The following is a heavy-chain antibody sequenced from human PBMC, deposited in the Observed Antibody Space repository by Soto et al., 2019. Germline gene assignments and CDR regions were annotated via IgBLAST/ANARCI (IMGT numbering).Heavy chain of an antibody. J-gene: IGHJ4*02. V-gene: IGHV4-39*01. CDR2: IYYSGRT. CDR3: ARQRTTVVTQAYFDH. Sequence: SETLSLTCIVSGESISSSSYYWGWIRQPPGKGLEWIGSIYYSGRTYYNPSSKSRVTISIDTSKNQFSLRLSSVTATDTAVYYCARQRTTVVTQAYFDHWGQGALVTVSS. CDR1: GESISSSSYY. D-gene: IGHD2-21*02.